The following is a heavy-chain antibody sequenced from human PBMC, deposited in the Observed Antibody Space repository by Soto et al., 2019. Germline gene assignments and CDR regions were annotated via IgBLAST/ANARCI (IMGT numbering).Heavy chain of an antibody. CDR3: AIQAYCSSTSCYNWFEP. D-gene: IGHD2-2*01. CDR2: IYPGDSDT. Sequence: PGESLKISCKGSGYSFTSYWIGWVRQMPGKGLEWMGIIYPGDSDTRYSPSFQGQVTISADKSISTAYLQWSSLKASDTAMYYCAIQAYCSSTSCYNWFEPWGQGTLVTVSS. J-gene: IGHJ5*02. CDR1: GYSFTSYW. V-gene: IGHV5-51*01.